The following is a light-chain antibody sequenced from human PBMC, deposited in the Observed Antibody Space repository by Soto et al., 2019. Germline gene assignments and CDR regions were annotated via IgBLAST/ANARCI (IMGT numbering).Light chain of an antibody. J-gene: IGLJ2*01. CDR3: SSHAGSINLI. CDR1: SSDVGGYNF. CDR2: EVN. Sequence: QSALTQPPSASGSPGQSVTIPCTGTSSDVGGYNFVSWYQQHPGKAPKLMIYEVNKRPSGVPDRFSGSKSGNMASLTVSGLQAEDEADYYCSSHAGSINLIFGGGTKLTVL. V-gene: IGLV2-8*01.